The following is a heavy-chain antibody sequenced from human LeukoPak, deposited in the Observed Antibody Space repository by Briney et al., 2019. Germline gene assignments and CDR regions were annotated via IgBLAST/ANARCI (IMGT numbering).Heavy chain of an antibody. CDR1: GFTFSSYS. CDR2: ISSSSSYI. D-gene: IGHD4-17*01. CDR3: ARDQVHPRYGGYAVLYDY. Sequence: GGSLRLSCAASGFTFSSYSMNWVRQAPGGGLEWVSSISSSSSYIYYADSVKGRFTISRDNAKNSLYLQMNSLRAEDTAVYYCARDQVHPRYGGYAVLYDYWGQGTLVTVSS. J-gene: IGHJ4*02. V-gene: IGHV3-21*01.